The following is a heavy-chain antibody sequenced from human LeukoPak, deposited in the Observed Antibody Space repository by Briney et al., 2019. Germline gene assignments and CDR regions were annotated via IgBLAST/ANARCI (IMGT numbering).Heavy chain of an antibody. CDR1: GFTFSSYS. D-gene: IGHD4-17*01. J-gene: IGHJ4*02. V-gene: IGHV3-21*04. Sequence: TGGSLRLSCAASGFTFSSYSMSWVRQAPGKGLEWVSSISTGSSYIYYADSVKGRFTIPRDNSKNTLYLQMNSLRAEDTAVYYCAKQEKRVTTPPNYWGQGTLVTVSS. CDR3: AKQEKRVTTPPNY. CDR2: ISTGSSYI.